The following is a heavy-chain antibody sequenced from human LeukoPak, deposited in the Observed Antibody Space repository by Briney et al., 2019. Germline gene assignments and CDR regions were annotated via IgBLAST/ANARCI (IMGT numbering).Heavy chain of an antibody. D-gene: IGHD1-7*01. CDR3: ARDLGITGTTMGY. CDR2: IIPILGIA. Sequence: SVKVSCKASGGTFISYAISWVRQAPGQGLEWMGRIIPILGIANYAQKFQGRVTITADKSTSTAYMELSSLRSEDTAVYYCARDLGITGTTMGYWGQGTLVTASS. CDR1: GGTFISYA. J-gene: IGHJ4*02. V-gene: IGHV1-69*04.